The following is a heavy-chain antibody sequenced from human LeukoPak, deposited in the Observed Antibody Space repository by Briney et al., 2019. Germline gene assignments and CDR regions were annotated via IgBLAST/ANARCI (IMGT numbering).Heavy chain of an antibody. V-gene: IGHV3-30*02. CDR3: AKDLATAAARPYYFDY. Sequence: GGSLRLSCAASGFTFSSYGMHWVRQAPGKGLERVAFIRYDGSNKYYADSVKGRFTISRDNSKNTLYLQMNSLRAEDTAVYYCAKDLATAAARPYYFDYWGQGTLVTVSS. CDR2: IRYDGSNK. CDR1: GFTFSSYG. D-gene: IGHD6-13*01. J-gene: IGHJ4*02.